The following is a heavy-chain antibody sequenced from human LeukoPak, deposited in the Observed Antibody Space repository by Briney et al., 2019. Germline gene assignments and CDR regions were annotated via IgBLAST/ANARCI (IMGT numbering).Heavy chain of an antibody. CDR2: IYYSGTT. D-gene: IGHD6-13*01. V-gene: IGHV4-59*08. CDR1: GGSISSYY. Sequence: SETLPLTCTVSGGSISSYYWSWIRQPPGKGLEWIGYIYYSGTTNYNPSLKSRVTILVDTSKNQFSLNLSSVTAADTAVYYCARRGIAAAGYDYWGQGTLVTVSS. CDR3: ARRGIAAAGYDY. J-gene: IGHJ4*02.